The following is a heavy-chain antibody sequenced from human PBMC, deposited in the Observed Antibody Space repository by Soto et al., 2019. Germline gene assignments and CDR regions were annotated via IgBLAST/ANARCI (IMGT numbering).Heavy chain of an antibody. CDR3: ARDGSGSYGAFDI. Sequence: EVQLVESGGGLVKPGGSLRLSCAASGFTFSSYSMNWVRQAPGKGLEWVSSISSSSSYIYYADSVKGRFTISRDNAKNSLYLQMNSLRAEDTAVYYCARDGSGSYGAFDIWGQGTMVTVSS. V-gene: IGHV3-21*01. CDR1: GFTFSSYS. D-gene: IGHD3-10*01. J-gene: IGHJ3*02. CDR2: ISSSSSYI.